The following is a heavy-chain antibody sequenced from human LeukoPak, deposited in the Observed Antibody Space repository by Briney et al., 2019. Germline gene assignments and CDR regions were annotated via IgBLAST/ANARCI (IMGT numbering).Heavy chain of an antibody. D-gene: IGHD6-13*01. V-gene: IGHV4-34*01. Sequence: SETLSLTCAVYGGSFSGYYWSWIRQPPGKGLEWIGEINHSGRTNYNPSLKSRVTISVDTSRNQFSLKLSSVTAADTAVYYCARGFGSRWYYYYYYMDVWGKGTTVTVSS. J-gene: IGHJ6*03. CDR2: INHSGRT. CDR1: GGSFSGYY. CDR3: ARGFGSRWYYYYYYMDV.